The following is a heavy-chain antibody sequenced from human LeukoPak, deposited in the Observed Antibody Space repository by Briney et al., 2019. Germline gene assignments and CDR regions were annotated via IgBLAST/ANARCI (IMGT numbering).Heavy chain of an antibody. J-gene: IGHJ6*02. Sequence: PGGSLRLSCAASGFTFSSYAMSWVRQAPGKGLEWVSAIWGSGGSTYYADSVKGRFTISRDNSKNTLYLQMNSLRAEDTAVYYCARGTPSSSGWLYYGMDVWGQGTTVTVSS. V-gene: IGHV3-23*01. CDR3: ARGTPSSSGWLYYGMDV. CDR2: IWGSGGST. CDR1: GFTFSSYA. D-gene: IGHD6-19*01.